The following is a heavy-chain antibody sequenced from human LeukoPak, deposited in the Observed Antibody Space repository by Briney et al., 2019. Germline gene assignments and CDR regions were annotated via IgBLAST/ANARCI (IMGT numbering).Heavy chain of an antibody. V-gene: IGHV1-24*01. D-gene: IGHD2-15*01. J-gene: IGHJ4*02. CDR3: AVVVVVAARHNYFDY. Sequence: ASVKVSCKVSGYTLTELSMHWVRQAPGKGLEWMGGFDPEDGETIYAQKFQGRVTMTEDTSTDTAYMELSSLRSEDTAVYYCAVVVVVAARHNYFDYWGQGTLVTVSS. CDR1: GYTLTELS. CDR2: FDPEDGET.